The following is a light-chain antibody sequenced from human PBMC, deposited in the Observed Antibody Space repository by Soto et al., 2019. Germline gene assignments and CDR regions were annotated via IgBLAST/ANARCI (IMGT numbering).Light chain of an antibody. J-gene: IGKJ2*01. CDR2: SAS. CDR1: QTVSSN. V-gene: IGKV3D-15*01. CDR3: QQYDEWPFT. Sequence: EVVMTQSPAILSVSPGERATLPCRASQTVSSNLAWYHQKPGQAPRLLISSASIRATGIPARFSGSGSGTEFTLSTSSLHSESFGIYYCQQYDEWPFTFGQGTKLVIK.